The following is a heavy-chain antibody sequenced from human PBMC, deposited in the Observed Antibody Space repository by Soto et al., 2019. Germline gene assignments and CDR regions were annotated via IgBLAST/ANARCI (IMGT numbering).Heavy chain of an antibody. CDR3: ARDPPVTNYYYYGMDV. V-gene: IGHV3-53*02. CDR2: IYSGGGT. Sequence: EVQLVETGGGLSQPGGSLRLSCAASGFTVSSNYMSWVRQAPGKGLEWVSVIYSGGGTYYADSVKGRFTISRVNSKNTLYLQMNSLRAEATAVYYSARDPPVTNYYYYGMDVWGQGTTVTVSS. CDR1: GFTVSSNY. J-gene: IGHJ6*02. D-gene: IGHD4-17*01.